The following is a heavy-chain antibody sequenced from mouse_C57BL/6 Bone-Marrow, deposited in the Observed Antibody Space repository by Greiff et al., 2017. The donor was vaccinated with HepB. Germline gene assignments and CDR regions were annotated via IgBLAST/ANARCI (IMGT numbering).Heavy chain of an antibody. CDR1: GYAFSSSW. CDR3: ARGFYGNYEGVDDY. D-gene: IGHD2-1*01. V-gene: IGHV1-82*01. CDR2: IYPGDGDT. J-gene: IGHJ2*01. Sequence: VQLQQSGPELVKPGASVKISCKASGYAFSSSWMNWVKQRPGKGLEWIGRIYPGDGDTNYNGKFKGKATLTADKSSSPAYMQLSSLTSEDSAVYFCARGFYGNYEGVDDYWGQGTTLTVSS.